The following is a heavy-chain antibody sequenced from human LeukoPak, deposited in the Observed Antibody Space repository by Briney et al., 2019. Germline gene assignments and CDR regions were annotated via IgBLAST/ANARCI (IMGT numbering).Heavy chain of an antibody. CDR1: GGSISSGSYY. V-gene: IGHV4-61*02. J-gene: IGHJ5*02. Sequence: PSQTLSLTCTVSGGSISSGSYYWSWIRLPAGKGLEWIGRIYASGSTNYNPSLKSRVTMSVDTSKNQFSLKLSSVTAADTAVYYCARGLRGWEGWFDPWGQGTLVTVSS. CDR3: ARGLRGWEGWFDP. D-gene: IGHD1-26*01. CDR2: IYASGST.